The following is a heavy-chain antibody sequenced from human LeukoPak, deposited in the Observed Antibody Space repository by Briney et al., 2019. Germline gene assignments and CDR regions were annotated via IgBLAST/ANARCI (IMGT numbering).Heavy chain of an antibody. J-gene: IGHJ4*02. V-gene: IGHV3-11*04. CDR1: GFTFSDYY. D-gene: IGHD5-12*01. CDR3: ARARRGYRGYDFDH. Sequence: GGSLRLSCAASGFTFSDYYISWIRQAPGKGLEWVSYISYSGSAKYYADSVKGRFTVSRDNAKNSVFLQMISLGAEDTAVFYCARARRGYRGYDFDHWGQGTLVTVSS. CDR2: ISYSGSAK.